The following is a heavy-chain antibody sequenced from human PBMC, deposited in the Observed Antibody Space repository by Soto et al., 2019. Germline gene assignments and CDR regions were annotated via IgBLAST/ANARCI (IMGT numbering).Heavy chain of an antibody. CDR1: CGSISSYY. Sequence: SETLSLTCTVSCGSISSYYWRWIRQPPGKGLEWIGYIYYSGSTNYNPSLKSRVTISVDTSKNQFSLKLSSVTAADTAVYYCARDRAARYDYYGMDVWGQGTTVT. CDR3: ARDRAARYDYYGMDV. V-gene: IGHV4-59*01. J-gene: IGHJ6*02. D-gene: IGHD6-6*01. CDR2: IYYSGST.